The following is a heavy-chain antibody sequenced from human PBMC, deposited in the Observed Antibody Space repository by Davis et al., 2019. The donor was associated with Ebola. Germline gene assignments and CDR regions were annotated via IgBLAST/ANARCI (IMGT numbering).Heavy chain of an antibody. V-gene: IGHV3-72*01. J-gene: IGHJ4*02. CDR3: TDLGAGSDF. CDR2: IKNKAGRYTT. CDR1: GFTFSEHW. Sequence: GESLKISCVASGFTFSEHWMDWVRQAPGKGLEWVGQIKNKAGRYTTHYATSVEGRFTISRDDSKNSLYLQMNSLKTDDTAIYYCTDLGAGSDFWGQGTLVTVSS. D-gene: IGHD3-16*01.